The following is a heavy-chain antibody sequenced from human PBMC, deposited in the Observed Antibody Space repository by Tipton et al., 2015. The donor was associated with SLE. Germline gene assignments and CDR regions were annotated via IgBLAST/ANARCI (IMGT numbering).Heavy chain of an antibody. CDR1: GGSISSYY. V-gene: IGHV4-59*01. CDR3: ARGGYLYSGGFDY. Sequence: LRLSCTVSGGSISSYYWSWIRRPPGKGLEWIGYIYYSGSTNYSPSLKSRVTISVDTSKNQFSLKLSSVTAADTAVYYCARGGYLYSGGFDYWGQGTLVTVSS. D-gene: IGHD1-26*01. J-gene: IGHJ4*02. CDR2: IYYSGST.